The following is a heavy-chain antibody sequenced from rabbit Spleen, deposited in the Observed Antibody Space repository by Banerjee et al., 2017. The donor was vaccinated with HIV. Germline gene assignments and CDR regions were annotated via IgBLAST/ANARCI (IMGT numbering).Heavy chain of an antibody. V-gene: IGHV1S45*01. CDR2: INAVTGKA. J-gene: IGHJ4*01. D-gene: IGHD4-1*01. CDR3: ARSGYVGWGGDGDLTGNKL. CDR1: GFSFSNKAV. Sequence: QEQLVESGGGLVEPEGSLKLSCTASGFSFSNKAVMCWVRQAPGKGLEWIACINAVTGKALYATWAKGRYTISRTSSTTVTLRMTSLTAADTATYFCARSGYVGWGGDGDLTGNKLWGPGTLVTVS.